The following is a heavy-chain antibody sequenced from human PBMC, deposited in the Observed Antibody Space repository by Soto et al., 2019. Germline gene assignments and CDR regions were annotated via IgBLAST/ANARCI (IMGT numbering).Heavy chain of an antibody. V-gene: IGHV3-7*01. CDR3: ARDGDIWGSYRYDY. J-gene: IGHJ4*02. CDR1: GFTFSSYW. D-gene: IGHD3-16*02. Sequence: GGSLRLSCAASGFTFSSYWMSWVRQAPGKGLEWVANIKQDGSEKYYVDSVKGRFTISRDNAKNSLYLQMNSLRAEDTAVYYCARDGDIWGSYRYDYWGQGTLVTVSS. CDR2: IKQDGSEK.